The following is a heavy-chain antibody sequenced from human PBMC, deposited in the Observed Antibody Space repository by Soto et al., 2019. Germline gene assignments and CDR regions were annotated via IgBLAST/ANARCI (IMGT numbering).Heavy chain of an antibody. D-gene: IGHD6-6*01. V-gene: IGHV3-7*03. J-gene: IGHJ4*02. CDR1: GFTLSSYW. Sequence: EVQLVESGGGLVQPGGSLRLSCAASGFTLSSYWMSWFRQVPGKGLEWVANINEDGGNKQYVDSVKGRFTISRDNAKSSVFLQMNSLRAEDTAVYYCARYSGSVAARPWGQGTLVTVSS. CDR3: ARYSGSVAARP. CDR2: INEDGGNK.